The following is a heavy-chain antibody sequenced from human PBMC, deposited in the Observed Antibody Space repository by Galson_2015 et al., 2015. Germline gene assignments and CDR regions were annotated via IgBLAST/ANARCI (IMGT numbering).Heavy chain of an antibody. V-gene: IGHV3-49*03. D-gene: IGHD6-6*01. CDR2: IRSKDFGGTT. Sequence: LRLSCAASGFTFGDYAMSWFRQAPGQGLEWVGSIRSKDFGGTTEYAASVKGRFTISRDDSKSIAHLQMNGLRTDDTAVYYCARRKVSSSASFDYWGQGTLVTVSS. CDR1: GFTFGDYA. CDR3: ARRKVSSSASFDY. J-gene: IGHJ4*02.